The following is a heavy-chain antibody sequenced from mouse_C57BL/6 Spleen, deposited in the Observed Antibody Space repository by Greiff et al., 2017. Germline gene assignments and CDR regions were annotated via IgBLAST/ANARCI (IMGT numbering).Heavy chain of an antibody. Sequence: QVQLQQSGPELVKPGASVKISCKASGYAFSSSWMHWVKQRPGKGLEWIGRISPGDGDTNYNGKFKGKATMTAYKSSSTAYLQLSSLTSEDSAVYFCSRSRCVNGYSFDYWGQGATLTVSS. CDR2: ISPGDGDT. CDR1: GYAFSSSW. V-gene: IGHV1-82*01. J-gene: IGHJ2*01. D-gene: IGHD2-2*01. CDR3: SRSRCVNGYSFDY.